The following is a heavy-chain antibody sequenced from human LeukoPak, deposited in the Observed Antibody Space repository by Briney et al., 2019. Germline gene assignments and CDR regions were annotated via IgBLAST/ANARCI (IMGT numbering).Heavy chain of an antibody. CDR3: AKMVNSPYCYYMDV. CDR2: IWYDGSNK. D-gene: IGHD2-21*01. J-gene: IGHJ6*03. V-gene: IGHV3-33*06. Sequence: GGSLRLSCAACGFTFRSYGMHWVRQAPGKGREGVGVIWYDGSNKYNADSVTDRFTTSRDNSKITLDPQMNRLRAEDTAVYYCAKMVNSPYCYYMDVWGKATTVTVSS. CDR1: GFTFRSYG.